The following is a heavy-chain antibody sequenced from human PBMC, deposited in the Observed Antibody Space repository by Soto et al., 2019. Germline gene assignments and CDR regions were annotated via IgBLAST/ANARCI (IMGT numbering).Heavy chain of an antibody. J-gene: IGHJ4*02. CDR2: IYYSGST. CDR3: ARTYYALGLPDY. CDR1: GASISSSSYY. V-gene: IGHV4-39*01. D-gene: IGHD3-10*01. Sequence: PSETLSLTCTVSGASISSSSYYWGWSRQPPGKGLEWIGSIYYSGSTYYNSSLKSRVTISVDTSKNQFSLKLSSVTAADTAVYFCARTYYALGLPDYWGQETLVTVSS.